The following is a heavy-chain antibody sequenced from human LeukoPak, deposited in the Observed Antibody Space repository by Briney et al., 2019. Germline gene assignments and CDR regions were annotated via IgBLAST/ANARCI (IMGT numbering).Heavy chain of an antibody. CDR2: INPNSGGT. CDR3: ARAATYYDFWSGYSPHMDV. V-gene: IGHV1-2*02. Sequence: ASVKVSCKASGYTFTGYYMHWVRQAPGQGLEWMGWINPNSGGTNYAQKFQGRVTMTRDTSISTAYMELSRLRSDDTAVYYCARAATYYDFWSGYSPHMDVWGKGTTVTVSS. CDR1: GYTFTGYY. D-gene: IGHD3-3*01. J-gene: IGHJ6*03.